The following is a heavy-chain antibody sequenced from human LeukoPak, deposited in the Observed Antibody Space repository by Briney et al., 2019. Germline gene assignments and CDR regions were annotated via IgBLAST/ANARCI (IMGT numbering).Heavy chain of an antibody. J-gene: IGHJ4*02. Sequence: GGSLRLSCAASGFTFSSSGMHWVRQAPDKGLEWVAVIWYDGSNKYYADSVKGRFTISRDNSKNTLYLQMNSLRAEDTAVYYCARGIHSFDYWGQGTLVTVSS. V-gene: IGHV3-33*01. CDR1: GFTFSSSG. CDR3: ARGIHSFDY. CDR2: IWYDGSNK. D-gene: IGHD5-18*01.